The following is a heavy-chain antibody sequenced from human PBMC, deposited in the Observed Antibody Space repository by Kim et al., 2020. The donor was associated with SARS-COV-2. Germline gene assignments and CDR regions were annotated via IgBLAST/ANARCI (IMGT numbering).Heavy chain of an antibody. J-gene: IGHJ5*02. CDR2: IYYSGSS. V-gene: IGHV4-39*07. D-gene: IGHD2-21*02. CDR1: GGSISSSSYY. Sequence: SETLSLTCTVSGGSISSSSYYWGWIRQPPGKGLEWIGSIYYSGSSYYNPSLKSRVTISVDTSKNQFSLKLSSVTAADTAVYYCAREGGVTRSWFDPWGQGTLVTVSS. CDR3: AREGGVTRSWFDP.